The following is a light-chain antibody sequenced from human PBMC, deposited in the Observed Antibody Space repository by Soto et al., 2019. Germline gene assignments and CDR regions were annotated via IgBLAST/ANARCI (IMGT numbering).Light chain of an antibody. CDR1: QGISSW. CDR3: QQRSNWPSIT. J-gene: IGKJ5*01. Sequence: TQSPSSVSASVGDRVTITCRASQGISSWLAWYQQKPGQAPRLLIYDASNRATGIPARFSGSGPGTDFTLTISSLEPEDFAVYYCQQRSNWPSITFGQGTRLENK. CDR2: DAS. V-gene: IGKV3D-11*01.